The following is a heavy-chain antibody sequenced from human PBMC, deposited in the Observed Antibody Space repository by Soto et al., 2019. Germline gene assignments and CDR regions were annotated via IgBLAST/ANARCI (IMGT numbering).Heavy chain of an antibody. D-gene: IGHD2-2*01. CDR2: MWYDGSNK. V-gene: IGHV3-33*01. J-gene: IGHJ6*02. CDR3: ARAGIPAAIHYYYYYYGMDV. CDR1: VFTLSSYG. Sequence: GSLRISCTASVFTLSSYGMHWVRQAPGKGLEWVAVMWYDGSNKYYADSVKGRFTISRDNSKNTLYLQMNSLRAEDTAVYYCARAGIPAAIHYYYYYYGMDVWGQGTTVTVSS.